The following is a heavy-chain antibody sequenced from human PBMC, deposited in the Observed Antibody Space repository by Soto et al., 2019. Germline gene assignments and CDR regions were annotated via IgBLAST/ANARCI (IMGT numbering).Heavy chain of an antibody. CDR2: SYYSGTT. CDR1: GDSMISYY. V-gene: IGHV4-59*01. D-gene: IGHD3-16*01. J-gene: IGHJ4*02. Sequence: QVQLQESGPGLVKPSETLSLTCNVSGDSMISYYWSWIRQSPGKGLEWIGYSYYSGTTDYNPSLNSRATISVDMSKNQFSLKLSSVTAADTAVYFCARVSIYYEKSSYHYYFDYWGQGTRVTVSS. CDR3: ARVSIYYEKSSYHYYFDY.